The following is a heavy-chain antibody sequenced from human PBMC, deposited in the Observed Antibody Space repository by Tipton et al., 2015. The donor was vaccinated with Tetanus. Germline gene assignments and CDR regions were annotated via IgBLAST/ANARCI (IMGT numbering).Heavy chain of an antibody. V-gene: IGHV4-61*01. CDR2: VSNSGRT. Sequence: GLVKPSETLSLTCTVSGGSVRSGSYSWNWIRQPPGKGLEWLAYVSNSGRTNSNYFLKSRITVSQDPSKNQFSLRLTSVTAADTAVYYCASRGYSGRRQIEDYWGQGTLVTVSS. J-gene: IGHJ4*02. D-gene: IGHD5-12*01. CDR1: GGSVRSGSYS. CDR3: ASRGYSGRRQIEDY.